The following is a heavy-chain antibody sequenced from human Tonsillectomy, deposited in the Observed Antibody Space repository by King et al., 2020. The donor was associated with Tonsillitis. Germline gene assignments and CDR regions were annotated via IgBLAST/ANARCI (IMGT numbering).Heavy chain of an antibody. D-gene: IGHD3-10*01. V-gene: IGHV1-18*01. CDR2: ISAYNGNT. CDR3: ARYYYGSGTYCTTPLGF. Sequence: QLVQSGAEVKKPGASVKVSCKASGYTFTSYGISWVRQAPGQGLEWMGWISAYNGNTNYAQKLQGRVTMTTDTSTSTAYMELRSLRSDDPAVYYCARYYYGSGTYCTTPLGFWGQGTLGTVSS. J-gene: IGHJ4*02. CDR1: GYTFTSYG.